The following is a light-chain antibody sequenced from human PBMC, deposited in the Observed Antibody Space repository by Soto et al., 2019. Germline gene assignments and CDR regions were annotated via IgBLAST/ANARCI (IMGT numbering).Light chain of an antibody. CDR1: QSVSSSY. J-gene: IGKJ2*01. V-gene: IGKV3-20*01. Sequence: EIVLTQSPGTLSLSPGERATLTCRASQSVSSSYLAWYQQKPGQAPRLLIYGASSRATGIPDRFSGSGSGTDFTLTISRLEPEVFAVYYCQQYGSSPPDTFGQGTKLEIK. CDR2: GAS. CDR3: QQYGSSPPDT.